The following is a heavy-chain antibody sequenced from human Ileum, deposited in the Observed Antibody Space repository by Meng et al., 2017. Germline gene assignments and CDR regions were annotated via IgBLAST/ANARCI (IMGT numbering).Heavy chain of an antibody. J-gene: IGHJ3*02. V-gene: IGHV3-30*03. CDR1: GFTFSRHQ. CDR2: ISFDETNK. CDR3: ARALRGFPFDI. Sequence: GGSLRLSCAASGFTFSRHQMHWVRQAPGKGLEWVAVISFDETNKFYADSVKARFTISRDNFKNTLDLQMDSLRPEDTAVYYCARALRGFPFDIWVQGTMVTVSS. D-gene: IGHD3-10*01.